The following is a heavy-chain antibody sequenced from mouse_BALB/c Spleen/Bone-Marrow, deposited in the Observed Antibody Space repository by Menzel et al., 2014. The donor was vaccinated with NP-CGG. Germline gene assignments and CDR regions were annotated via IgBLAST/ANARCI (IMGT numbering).Heavy chain of an antibody. CDR1: GFTFSDYH. J-gene: IGHJ1*01. Sequence: EVKLVESGGGLVKPGGSLKLSCAASGFTFSDYHMYWVRQTPEKRLEWVATISDGGSYTYYPDSVKGRFTISRDNAKNNLYLQMSSLKSEDTAMYYCARVVTTATLYWYFDVWGAGTTVTVSS. V-gene: IGHV5-4*02. CDR3: ARVVTTATLYWYFDV. CDR2: ISDGGSYT. D-gene: IGHD1-2*01.